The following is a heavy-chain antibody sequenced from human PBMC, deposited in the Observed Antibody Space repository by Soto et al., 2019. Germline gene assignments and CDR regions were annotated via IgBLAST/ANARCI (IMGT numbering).Heavy chain of an antibody. CDR2: IKTNSEGGTT. CDR1: GLTISNAW. J-gene: IGHJ6*02. Sequence: EVQLVESGGGLIYPGGSLRLSCAASGLTISNAWMNWVRQAPGKGLEWVGRIKTNSEGGTTDYAAAVKGRFTVSRDDSKNTLYLQMNSLKTEDTAVYYCTTGSVEGVWGRGTMVAVSS. V-gene: IGHV3-15*07. CDR3: TTGSVEGV.